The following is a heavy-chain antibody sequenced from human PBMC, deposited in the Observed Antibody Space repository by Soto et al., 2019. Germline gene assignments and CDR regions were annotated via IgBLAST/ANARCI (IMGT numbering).Heavy chain of an antibody. CDR3: TRGAEGMTGVGSVNYYYAMDV. V-gene: IGHV3-72*01. D-gene: IGHD6-19*01. J-gene: IGHJ6*02. Sequence: GGSLRLSCAASGFTFSDHYMDWVRQAPGKGLEWVGRSRNKVNSYTTEYAASVKGRFTISRDDSKNSLYLQMNSLKTEDTAVYYCTRGAEGMTGVGSVNYYYAMDVWGQGTTVTVSS. CDR2: SRNKVNSYTT. CDR1: GFTFSDHY.